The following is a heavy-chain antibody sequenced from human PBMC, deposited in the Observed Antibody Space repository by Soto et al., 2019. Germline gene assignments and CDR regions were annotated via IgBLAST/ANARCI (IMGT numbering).Heavy chain of an antibody. J-gene: IGHJ6*02. D-gene: IGHD6-19*01. CDR1: GFIFSNFG. CDR2: IGYDGSNE. Sequence: GGSLRLSCAASGFIFSNFGMHGVRHAPGKGLEWVAVIGYDGSNEYYADSVKGRFTISKDNSKNMLYLQMNSLRAEDTAVYYCARDDIPGITVATYGLDVWGQGTTVTVSS. CDR3: ARDDIPGITVATYGLDV. V-gene: IGHV3-33*01.